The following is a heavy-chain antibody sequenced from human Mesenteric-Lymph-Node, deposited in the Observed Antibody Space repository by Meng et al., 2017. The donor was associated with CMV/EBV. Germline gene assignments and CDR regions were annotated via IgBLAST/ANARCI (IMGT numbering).Heavy chain of an antibody. CDR1: GGTFSSYA. CDR2: IIPIFGTA. Sequence: SVKVSCKASGGTFSSYAISWVRQAPGQGLEWVGGIIPIFGTANYAQKFQGRVTITTDESTSTAYMELSSLRSEDTAVYYCASSGGHIAAAGFTHYYYYGMDVWGQGTTVTVSS. V-gene: IGHV1-69*05. D-gene: IGHD6-13*01. J-gene: IGHJ6*02. CDR3: ASSGGHIAAAGFTHYYYYGMDV.